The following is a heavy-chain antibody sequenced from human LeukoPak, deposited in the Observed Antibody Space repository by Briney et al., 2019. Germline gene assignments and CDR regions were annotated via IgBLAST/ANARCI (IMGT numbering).Heavy chain of an antibody. J-gene: IGHJ5*02. CDR3: ARDLRGIVPAGISGLWFDP. V-gene: IGHV1-18*01. CDR2: ISAYNGNT. D-gene: IGHD2-2*02. Sequence: ASVKVSCKASGGTFSSYAISWVRQAPGQGLEWMGWISAYNGNTNSAQKLQGRVTMTTDTSTSTAYMELRSLRSDDTAVYYCARDLRGIVPAGISGLWFDPWGQGTLVTVSS. CDR1: GGTFSSYA.